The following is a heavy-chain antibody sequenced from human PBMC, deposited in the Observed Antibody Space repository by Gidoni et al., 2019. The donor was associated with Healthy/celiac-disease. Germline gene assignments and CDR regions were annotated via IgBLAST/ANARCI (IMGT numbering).Heavy chain of an antibody. V-gene: IGHV3-23*01. J-gene: IGHJ5*02. Sequence: EVQLLESGGGLVQPGGSLRLSCSASGFTFSRYAMSWVRQAPGKGLEWVSASSGSGGSTYYADSVKGRFTSSRDNSKNTRYLQMNSLRAEDTAVYYCAKDRDREAAGRNWFDHWGQGTLVTVSS. D-gene: IGHD6-13*01. CDR1: GFTFSRYA. CDR3: AKDRDREAAGRNWFDH. CDR2: SSGSGGST.